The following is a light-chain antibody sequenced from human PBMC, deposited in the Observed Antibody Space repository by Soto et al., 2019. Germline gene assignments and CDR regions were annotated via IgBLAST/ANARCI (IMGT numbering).Light chain of an antibody. Sequence: QLVLTQPPSVSGAPGQRVTISCTGSSSNIGAGYDVHWFQQLPGTAPKLLIFGNYNRPSGVLDRFSGSKSETSASLAITGLQAEDEADYYCQSYDSGLSGYVFGAGTKLTVL. CDR3: QSYDSGLSGYV. CDR2: GNY. J-gene: IGLJ1*01. V-gene: IGLV1-40*01. CDR1: SSNIGAGYD.